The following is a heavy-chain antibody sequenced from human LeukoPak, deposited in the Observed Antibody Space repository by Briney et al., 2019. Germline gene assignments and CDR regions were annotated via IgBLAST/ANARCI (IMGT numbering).Heavy chain of an antibody. V-gene: IGHV3-23*01. CDR3: TKGGDMTNIWYSYGMDV. D-gene: IGHD3-16*01. Sequence: PGGSLRLSCAASGFTFDTYGITWGRQAPGKGLEWVASVSCGLGATDYSDSVRGRFTISRDNSKKTVSLQLNSLRAEDTSVYYCTKGGDMTNIWYSYGMDVWGQGTTVIVSS. CDR1: GFTFDTYG. CDR2: VSCGLGAT. J-gene: IGHJ6*02.